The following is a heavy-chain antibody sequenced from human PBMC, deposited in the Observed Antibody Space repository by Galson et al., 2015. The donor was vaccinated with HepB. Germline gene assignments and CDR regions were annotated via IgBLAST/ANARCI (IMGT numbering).Heavy chain of an antibody. Sequence: SLRLSCAASGFTFSSFGMHWARQAPGKGLEWVSYISSSSSTIYYADSVKGRFTLSRDNARNSLYLQMNSLRDEDTAVYYCARSKGTVSKGITFGGLRSFIGGFDIWGQGTMVTVSS. V-gene: IGHV3-48*02. J-gene: IGHJ3*02. D-gene: IGHD3-16*01. CDR3: ARSKGTVSKGITFGGLRSFIGGFDI. CDR1: GFTFSSFG. CDR2: ISSSSSTI.